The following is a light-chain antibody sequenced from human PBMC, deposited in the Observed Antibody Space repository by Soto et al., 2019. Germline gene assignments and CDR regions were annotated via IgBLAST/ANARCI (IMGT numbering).Light chain of an antibody. J-gene: IGKJ1*01. CDR2: KAS. Sequence: DIQMTQSPSTLSASVGDTVTITCRASQTISNWLAWYQQKPGQAPKLLIYKASTLQSGVPSRFSGIGSGTDFTLTISSLQPDDFATYYCQQYNFYSRTFGQGTKVEIK. CDR1: QTISNW. V-gene: IGKV1-5*03. CDR3: QQYNFYSRT.